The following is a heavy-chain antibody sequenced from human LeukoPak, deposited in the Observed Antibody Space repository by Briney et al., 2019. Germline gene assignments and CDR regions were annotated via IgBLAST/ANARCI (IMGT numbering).Heavy chain of an antibody. V-gene: IGHV4-39*07. Sequence: SETLSLTCTVSGGSISSSSYYWGWIRQPPGKGLEWIGSIYYSGSTYYNPSLKSRVTISVDTSKNQFSLKLSSVTAADTAVYYCARFGSFGLYYFDYWGQVTLVTVSS. J-gene: IGHJ4*02. D-gene: IGHD3-10*01. CDR1: GGSISSSSYY. CDR2: IYYSGST. CDR3: ARFGSFGLYYFDY.